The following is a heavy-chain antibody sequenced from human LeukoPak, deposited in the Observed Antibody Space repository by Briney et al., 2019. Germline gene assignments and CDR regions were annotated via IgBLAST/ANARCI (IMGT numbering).Heavy chain of an antibody. CDR3: ARGSTWDQLLSY. Sequence: SETLSLTCTVSGDSISSGGYYWSWIRQHPGKGLEWIGYIYYTGSTYYNPSLKSRVTISADTSKNQFSLKLTSVTAADTAVYYCARGSTWDQLLSYWGQGTLVTVSS. CDR2: IYYTGST. CDR1: GDSISSGGYY. V-gene: IGHV4-31*03. D-gene: IGHD1-26*01. J-gene: IGHJ4*02.